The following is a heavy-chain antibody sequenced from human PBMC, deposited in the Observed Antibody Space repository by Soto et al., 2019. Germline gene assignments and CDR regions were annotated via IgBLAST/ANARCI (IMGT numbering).Heavy chain of an antibody. Sequence: SETLSLTCAGYGGSFSGYYWSWIRQPPGKGLEWIGEINHSGSTNYNPSLKSRVTISVDTSKNQFSLKLSSVTAADTAVYYCARVVGTMVRGVITVYYYYGMDVWGQGTTVTVSS. V-gene: IGHV4-34*01. D-gene: IGHD3-10*01. CDR1: GGSFSGYY. CDR3: ARVVGTMVRGVITVYYYYGMDV. J-gene: IGHJ6*02. CDR2: INHSGST.